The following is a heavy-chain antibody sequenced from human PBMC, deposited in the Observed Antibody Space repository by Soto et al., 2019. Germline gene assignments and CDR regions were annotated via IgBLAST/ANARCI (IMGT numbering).Heavy chain of an antibody. D-gene: IGHD6-13*01. CDR1: GGSISSGGYY. V-gene: IGHV4-31*03. CDR3: AGGLRSIAAAVYWWFDP. J-gene: IGHJ5*02. Sequence: QVQLQESGPGLVKPSQTLSLTCTVSGGSISSGGYYWSWIRQHPGKGLEWIGYIYYSGSTYYNPSLKSRVTISVDASKNQFSLQLSCVTAADTAVYYCAGGLRSIAAAVYWWFDPWGQGTLVTVSS. CDR2: IYYSGST.